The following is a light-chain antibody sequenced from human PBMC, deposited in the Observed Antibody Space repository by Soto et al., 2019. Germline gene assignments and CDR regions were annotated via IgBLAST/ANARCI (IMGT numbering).Light chain of an antibody. CDR3: QSYDSSLNRV. CDR2: GDN. V-gene: IGLV1-40*01. CDR1: SSNIGANYD. J-gene: IGLJ1*01. Sequence: QSVLSQPPSVSGAPGQRITISCIGSSSNIGANYDVHWYRQVPGTAPKLLMSGDNNRPSGVADRFSGSKSGTSASLAITRLQAEDEADYYCQSYDSSLNRVFGTGTKLTVL.